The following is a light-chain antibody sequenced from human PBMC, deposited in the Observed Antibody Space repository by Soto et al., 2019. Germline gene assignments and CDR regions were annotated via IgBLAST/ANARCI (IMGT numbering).Light chain of an antibody. CDR1: QSVSTN. J-gene: IGKJ5*01. CDR3: QQRHNWPIT. Sequence: VMTQSPATLSVSPGERATLSCRASQSVSTNLAWYQQKPGQAPRLLIYDTSNRATGIPARFSGSGSGTDFTLTISGLEPADLGVYYCQQRHNWPITFGQGTRLEIK. CDR2: DTS. V-gene: IGKV3-11*01.